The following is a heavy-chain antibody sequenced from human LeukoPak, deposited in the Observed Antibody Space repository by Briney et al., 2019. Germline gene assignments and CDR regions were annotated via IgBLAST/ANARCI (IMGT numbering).Heavy chain of an antibody. V-gene: IGHV1-2*02. D-gene: IGHD3-3*01. CDR3: ARTLYDFWSGSYNWFDP. J-gene: IGHJ5*02. CDR2: INPNSGGT. CDR1: GYTFTGYY. Sequence: ASVKVSCKASGYTFTGYYMHWVRQAPGQGLGWMGWINPNSGGTNYAQEFQGRVTMTRDTSISTAYMELSRLRSDDTAVYYCARTLYDFWSGSYNWFDPWGQGTLVTVSS.